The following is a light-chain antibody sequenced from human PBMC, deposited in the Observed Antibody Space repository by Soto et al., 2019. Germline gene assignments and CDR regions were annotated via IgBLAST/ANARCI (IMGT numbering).Light chain of an antibody. Sequence: EIVLTQFPGTLSLSPGERATLSCRASQSVSSSYLAWYQQKPGQAPRLLIYGASSRATGIPDRFSGSGSGIDFTLTISRLEPEDFAVYYCQQYGSSLFTFGPGTKVDIK. J-gene: IGKJ3*01. V-gene: IGKV3-20*01. CDR2: GAS. CDR1: QSVSSSY. CDR3: QQYGSSLFT.